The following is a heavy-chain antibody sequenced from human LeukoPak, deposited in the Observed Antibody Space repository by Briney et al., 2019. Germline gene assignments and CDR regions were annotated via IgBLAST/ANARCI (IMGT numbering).Heavy chain of an antibody. CDR1: GFTFSSYS. J-gene: IGHJ4*02. CDR2: ISSSSNYI. V-gene: IGHV3-21*01. CDR3: ARDKPGASGSYDN. Sequence: GGSLRLSCAASGFTFSSYSMNWVRQAPGKGLEWVSSISSSSNYIYYADSVKGRFTISRDNAKNSLYLQMNSLRAEDTAVYYCARDKPGASGSYDNWGQGTLVTVSS. D-gene: IGHD1-26*01.